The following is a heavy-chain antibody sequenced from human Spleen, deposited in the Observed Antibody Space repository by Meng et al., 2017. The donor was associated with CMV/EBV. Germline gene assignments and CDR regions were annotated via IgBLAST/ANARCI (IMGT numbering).Heavy chain of an antibody. Sequence: GESLKISCAASGFTFRSYWMSWVRQAPGKGLEWVANIKQDGSEKYYVDSVKGRFTISRDNAKNSLYLQMNSLRAEDTAVYYCARSPRCNSTSCREDNYYFDSWGQGTLVTVSS. V-gene: IGHV3-7*01. CDR1: GFTFRSYW. D-gene: IGHD2-2*01. J-gene: IGHJ4*02. CDR2: IKQDGSEK. CDR3: ARSPRCNSTSCREDNYYFDS.